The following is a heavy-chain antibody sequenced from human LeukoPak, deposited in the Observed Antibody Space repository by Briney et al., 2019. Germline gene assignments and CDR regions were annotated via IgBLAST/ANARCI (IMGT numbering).Heavy chain of an antibody. CDR1: GYSISSGYY. V-gene: IGHV4-38-2*01. J-gene: IGHJ4*02. D-gene: IGHD6-6*01. Sequence: SETLSLTCAVSGYSISSGYYWGWIRQPPGKGLEWIGSIYHSGSTYYNPSLKSRVTISVDTSKNQFSLKLCSVTAADTAVYYCARQEGAARPGFVDYWGQGTLVTVSS. CDR2: IYHSGST. CDR3: ARQEGAARPGFVDY.